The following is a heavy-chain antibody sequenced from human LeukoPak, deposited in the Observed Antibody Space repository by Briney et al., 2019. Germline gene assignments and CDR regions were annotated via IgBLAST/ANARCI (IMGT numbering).Heavy chain of an antibody. D-gene: IGHD1-26*01. CDR2: INPNRGGT. V-gene: IGHV1-2*02. CDR1: GYTFTGYY. CDR3: ARELQSGTYSEYYFDY. J-gene: IGHJ4*02. Sequence: ASVKVSCKASGYTFTGYYIHWVRQAPGQGPEWMGWINPNRGGTNYAQKFQGRVTMTRDTSISTAYMELSRLRSDDTAVYYCARELQSGTYSEYYFDYWGQGTLVTVSS.